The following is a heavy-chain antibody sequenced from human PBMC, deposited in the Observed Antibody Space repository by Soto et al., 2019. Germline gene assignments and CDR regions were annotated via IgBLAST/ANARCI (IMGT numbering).Heavy chain of an antibody. Sequence: GASVKVSCKASGGTFSSYTISWVRQAPGQGLEWMGRIIPILGIANYAQKFQGRVTITADKSTSTAYMELSSLRSEDTAVYYCAREVKSLVPPVTTLGYWGQGTLVTVSS. D-gene: IGHD4-17*01. CDR1: GGTFSSYT. J-gene: IGHJ4*02. V-gene: IGHV1-69*04. CDR3: AREVKSLVPPVTTLGY. CDR2: IIPILGIA.